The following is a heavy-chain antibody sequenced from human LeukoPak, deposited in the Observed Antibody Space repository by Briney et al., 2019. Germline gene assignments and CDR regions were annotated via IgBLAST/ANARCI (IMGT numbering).Heavy chain of an antibody. Sequence: GGSLRLSCAASGFTFSTYAMNWVRQAPGKGLEWVSVISGSAGTTYYADSVKGRFTISRDNSKNTLYLQMNSLRAEDTAVYFCAKGSSAVAVAAQFDYWGQGTLVTVSS. D-gene: IGHD6-13*01. J-gene: IGHJ4*02. CDR3: AKGSSAVAVAAQFDY. CDR2: ISGSAGTT. CDR1: GFTFSTYA. V-gene: IGHV3-23*01.